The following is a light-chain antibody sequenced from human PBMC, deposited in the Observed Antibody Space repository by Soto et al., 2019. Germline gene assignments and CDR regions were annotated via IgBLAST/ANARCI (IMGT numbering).Light chain of an antibody. Sequence: QSVLTPAPAVSGAPGQRVSISCTGCSSNIGAGCEVHWYQHLPGKAPKLLIYGNTNRPSGVPDRFSGSKSGTSASLAITGLQSENEADYYCQAYDSILTASYVVGGGTKVTVL. CDR2: GNT. J-gene: IGLJ1*01. CDR3: QAYDSILTASYV. CDR1: SSNIGAGCE. V-gene: IGLV1-40*01.